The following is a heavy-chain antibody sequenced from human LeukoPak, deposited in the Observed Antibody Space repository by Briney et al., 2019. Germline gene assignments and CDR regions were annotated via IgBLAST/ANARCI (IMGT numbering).Heavy chain of an antibody. CDR3: ASNWSDFDY. V-gene: IGHV4-38-2*02. D-gene: IGHD1-1*01. CDR1: GYSITTGHY. Sequence: SETLSLTCTVSGYSITTGHYWGWIRQPPGRGLEWIGSIYHGETTYYNPSLKTRLTISLDTSKDQFSLKLSSVTAADTAVYYCASNWSDFDYWGQGILVTVSS. CDR2: IYHGETT. J-gene: IGHJ4*02.